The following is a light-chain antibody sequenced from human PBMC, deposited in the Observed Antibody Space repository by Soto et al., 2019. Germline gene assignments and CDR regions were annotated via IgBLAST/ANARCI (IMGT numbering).Light chain of an antibody. J-gene: IGKJ5*01. Sequence: EIVLTQSPGTLSLSPGERATLSCRASQSVSSKLAWYQQKTGQAPRLLIYGASTRATGIPARFSGSGSGTEFTLTISSLQSEDFAVYYCQQHNQWPITFGQGTRLEIK. CDR3: QQHNQWPIT. V-gene: IGKV3-15*01. CDR2: GAS. CDR1: QSVSSK.